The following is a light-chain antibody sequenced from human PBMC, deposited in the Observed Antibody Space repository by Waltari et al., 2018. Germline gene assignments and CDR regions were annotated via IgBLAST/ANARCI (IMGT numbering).Light chain of an antibody. J-gene: IGKJ2*03. V-gene: IGKV3-15*01. CDR2: DAS. CDR1: QSVGSN. Sequence: ENVLTQSPATVSVSPGEGVTLSCRARQSVGSNIAWYQQRPGQAPSLVIYDASTRASGIPGRFSGSGSGTEFTLTISGLQSEDCALYYCQQYNDWYSFGQGTKLEIK. CDR3: QQYNDWYS.